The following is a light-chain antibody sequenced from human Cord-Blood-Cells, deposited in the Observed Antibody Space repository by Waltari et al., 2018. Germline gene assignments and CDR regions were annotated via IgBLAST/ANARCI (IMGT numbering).Light chain of an antibody. V-gene: IGLV2-11*01. CDR2: DVS. CDR1: SSDVGGSNY. Sequence: QSALTQPRSVSGSPGQSVTISCTGTSSDVGGSNYVSWYQQHPGKAPTLMIYDVSKRPSGVPDRFSGSKSGNTASLTISGLQAEDEADYYCCSYAGSYTLVFGGGTKLTVL. J-gene: IGLJ2*01. CDR3: CSYAGSYTLV.